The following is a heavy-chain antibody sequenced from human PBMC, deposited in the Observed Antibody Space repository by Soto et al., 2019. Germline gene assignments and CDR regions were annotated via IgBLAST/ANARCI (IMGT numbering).Heavy chain of an antibody. CDR2: ISGSGASS. V-gene: IGHV3-23*01. D-gene: IGHD6-25*01. CDR1: GFSFGGYA. CDR3: TKGSRGYTNYFFDS. Sequence: QPGGSLRLSCAASGFSFGGYAMIWVRQAPGKGLEWVAAISGSGASSFFADSVRGRFVISRDNSQNTVFLQMSSLRAEDTAMYYCTKGSRGYTNYFFDSWGRGTLVTVSS. J-gene: IGHJ4*02.